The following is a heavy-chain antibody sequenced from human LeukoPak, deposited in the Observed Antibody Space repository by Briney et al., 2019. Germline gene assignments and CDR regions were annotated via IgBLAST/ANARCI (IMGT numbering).Heavy chain of an antibody. J-gene: IGHJ4*02. CDR2: MNPNSGNT. Sequence: ASVKVSCKASGGTFSSYAINWVRQATGQGLEWMGWMNPNSGNTGYAQKFQGRVTITRNTSISTAYMELSSLRSEDTAVYYCASGGSSWYAPSYWGQGTLVTVSS. CDR3: ASGGSSWYAPSY. V-gene: IGHV1-8*03. D-gene: IGHD6-13*01. CDR1: GGTFSSYA.